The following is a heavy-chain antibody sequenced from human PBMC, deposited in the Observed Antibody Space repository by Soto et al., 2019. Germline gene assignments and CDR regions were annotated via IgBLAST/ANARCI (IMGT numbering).Heavy chain of an antibody. Sequence: SETLSLTCAVYGGSFSGYYWSWIRQPPGKGLEWIGEINHSGSTNYNPSLKSRVTISADTSKNQFSLKLSSVTAADTAVYYCARGPVWDIVVVQAARRFDYWGQRTMVTVSS. J-gene: IGHJ4*02. D-gene: IGHD2-2*01. CDR3: ARGPVWDIVVVQAARRFDY. V-gene: IGHV4-34*01. CDR2: INHSGST. CDR1: GGSFSGYY.